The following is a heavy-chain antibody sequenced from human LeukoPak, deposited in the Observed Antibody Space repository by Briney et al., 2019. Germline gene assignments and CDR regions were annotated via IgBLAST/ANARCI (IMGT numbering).Heavy chain of an antibody. V-gene: IGHV3-30*18. Sequence: PGRSLRLSCAASGFTVSSYDMYWVRQAPGKGLEWVAVISYDGTNKYYADSVKGRFTISRDNSKNTLYLQMNSLRAEDTAVYYCAKGPVGELTWFDPWGQGTLVTVSS. CDR1: GFTVSSYD. CDR3: AKGPVGELTWFDP. D-gene: IGHD3-10*01. CDR2: ISYDGTNK. J-gene: IGHJ5*02.